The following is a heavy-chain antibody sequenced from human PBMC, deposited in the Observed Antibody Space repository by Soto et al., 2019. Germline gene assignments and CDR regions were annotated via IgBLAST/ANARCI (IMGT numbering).Heavy chain of an antibody. V-gene: IGHV1-8*01. CDR3: AREDYGDYQGYYMDV. CDR1: GYTFTSYD. CDR2: MNPNSGKT. D-gene: IGHD4-17*01. Sequence: ASVKVSCQASGYTFTSYDINWVRQATGQGLEWMGWMNPNSGKTGYAQKFQGRVTMTRNTSISTAYMELSSLRSEDTAVYYCAREDYGDYQGYYMDVWGKGTTVTVSS. J-gene: IGHJ6*03.